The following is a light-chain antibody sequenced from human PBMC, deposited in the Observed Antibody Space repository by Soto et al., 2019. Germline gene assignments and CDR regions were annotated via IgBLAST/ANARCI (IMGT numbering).Light chain of an antibody. CDR1: SSNIGSNT. Sequence: QSVLTQPPSASGTPGQRVTISCSGSSSNIGSNTVNWYQQLPGTAPKLLIYNNNQRPSGVPDRFSGSKSGTSASLAISGLQAEDEAYYYLATWDDSLKGLVFGTGTKLTVL. V-gene: IGLV1-44*01. CDR3: ATWDDSLKGLV. J-gene: IGLJ1*01. CDR2: NNN.